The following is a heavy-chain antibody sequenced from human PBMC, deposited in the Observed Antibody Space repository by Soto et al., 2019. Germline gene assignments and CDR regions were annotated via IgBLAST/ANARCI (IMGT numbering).Heavy chain of an antibody. Sequence: QVQLQESGPGLVKPSQTLSLTCTVSGGSISSGGYYWSWIRQHPGKGLEWIGYIYYSGSTYYNPALKRRVTITVDTSKNQFSLKLSSVTAADTAVYYCARVITGTTCAFDIWGQGTMVTVSS. V-gene: IGHV4-31*03. CDR1: GGSISSGGYY. CDR2: IYYSGST. CDR3: ARVITGTTCAFDI. J-gene: IGHJ3*02. D-gene: IGHD1-20*01.